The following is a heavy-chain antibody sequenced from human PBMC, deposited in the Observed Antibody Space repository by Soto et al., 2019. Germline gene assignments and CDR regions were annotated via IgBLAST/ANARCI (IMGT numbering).Heavy chain of an antibody. CDR2: INPNSGDT. Sequence: GASVKVSCKASGYTFTAHYMNWVRQAPGQGLEWMGWINPNSGDTKYVEKFQGRVTMTRDTSISTAYMELSSLRSDDTAVYYCASVNSGSYHHGLFGYWGEVALVTVSS. CDR1: GYTFTAHY. CDR3: ASVNSGSYHHGLFGY. D-gene: IGHD1-26*01. J-gene: IGHJ4*02. V-gene: IGHV1-2*02.